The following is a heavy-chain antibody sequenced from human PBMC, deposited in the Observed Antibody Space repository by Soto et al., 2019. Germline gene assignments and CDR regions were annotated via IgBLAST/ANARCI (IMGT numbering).Heavy chain of an antibody. J-gene: IGHJ6*03. CDR2: ISYDGSNK. D-gene: IGHD3-10*01. V-gene: IGHV3-30*18. CDR3: AKDHRLITMVRGGQSHYYMDV. Sequence: GESLKISCAASGFTFSSYGMHWVRQAPGKGLEWVAVISYDGSNKYYADSVKGRFTISRDNSKNTLYLQMNSLRAEDTAVYYCAKDHRLITMVRGGQSHYYMDVWGKGTTVTVSS. CDR1: GFTFSSYG.